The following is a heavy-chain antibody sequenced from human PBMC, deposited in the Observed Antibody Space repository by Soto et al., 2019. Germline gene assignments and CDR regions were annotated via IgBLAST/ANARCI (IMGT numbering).Heavy chain of an antibody. J-gene: IGHJ3*02. CDR1: GFTFSSYG. V-gene: IGHV3-30*18. CDR2: ISYDGSNK. Sequence: GGSLRLSCAASGFTFSSYGMHWVRQAPGKGLEWVAVISYDGSNKYYADSVKGRFTISRDNSKNTLYLQMNSLRAEDTAVYYCAKDISGRDTAMGTDAFDIWGFDIWGQGTMVTVSS. CDR3: AKDISGRDTAMGTDAFDIWGFDI. D-gene: IGHD5-18*01.